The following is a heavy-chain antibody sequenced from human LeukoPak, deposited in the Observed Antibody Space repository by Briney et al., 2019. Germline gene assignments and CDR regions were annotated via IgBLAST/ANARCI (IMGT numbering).Heavy chain of an antibody. J-gene: IGHJ4*02. CDR3: ARDYDTTSGSLGDY. CDR1: GFIVSTKY. Sequence: GGSLRLSCAASGFIVSTKYMSWFRRAPGKGLEWVSLIYNDSTTYYADSVKGRLTISRDNSKNTLYLQMNSLRAEDTAVYYCARDYDTTSGSLGDYWGQGTLVTVSS. V-gene: IGHV3-53*01. CDR2: IYNDSTT. D-gene: IGHD3-10*01.